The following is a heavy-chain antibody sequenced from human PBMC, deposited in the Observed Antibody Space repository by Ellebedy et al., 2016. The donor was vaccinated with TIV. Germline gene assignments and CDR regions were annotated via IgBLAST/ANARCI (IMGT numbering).Heavy chain of an antibody. CDR1: GYTFTSCY. V-gene: IGHV1-46*04. J-gene: IGHJ4*02. Sequence: AASVKVSCKASGYTFTSCYMHWVRQAPGQGLEWMGIINPSGGSTSYAQKLQGRVTMTRDTSTSTVYMELSSLRSEDTAVYYCARETRELLYSYYFDYWGQGTLVTVSS. D-gene: IGHD1-26*01. CDR3: ARETRELLYSYYFDY. CDR2: INPSGGST.